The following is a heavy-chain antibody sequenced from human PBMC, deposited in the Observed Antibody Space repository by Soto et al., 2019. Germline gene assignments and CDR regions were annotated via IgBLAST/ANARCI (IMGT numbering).Heavy chain of an antibody. CDR2: ISYDGSNR. J-gene: IGHJ4*02. Sequence: GGSLRLSCAPTGFTFSSYDMHWVRQAPGKGLEWVTSISYDGSNRNYADSVKGRFTISRDNSKNTLYMQMTSLRLEDTAVYYCAKGPIGWAADYVDYLFYYWGQGTLVTVSS. D-gene: IGHD4-17*01. CDR1: GFTFSSYD. CDR3: AKGPIGWAADYVDYLFYY. V-gene: IGHV3-30*19.